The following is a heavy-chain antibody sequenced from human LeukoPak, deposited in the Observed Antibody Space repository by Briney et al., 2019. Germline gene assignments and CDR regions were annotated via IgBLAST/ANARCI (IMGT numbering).Heavy chain of an antibody. CDR3: AKSNGYGLVDI. J-gene: IGHJ3*02. Sequence: SETLSLTCTVSGGSISTNYWGWIRQPPGKGLEWIGNIFYSGSTYYSPSLKSRVTISLDTSRNQFSLKLTSVTAADTAVYYCAKSNGYGLVDIWGQGTMVTVSS. CDR1: GGSISTNY. D-gene: IGHD3-10*01. V-gene: IGHV4-39*07. CDR2: IFYSGST.